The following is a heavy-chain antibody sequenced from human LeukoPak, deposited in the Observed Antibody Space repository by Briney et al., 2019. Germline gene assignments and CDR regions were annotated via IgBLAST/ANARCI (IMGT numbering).Heavy chain of an antibody. CDR2: IYTSGST. J-gene: IGHJ6*03. CDR1: GGCISSGSYY. Sequence: SETLSLTCTVSGGCISSGSYYWSWIRQPAGKGLEWIGRIYTSGSTNYNPSLKSRVTISVDTSKNQFSLKLRFVTPADTAVFYCARTTEGYCSGGNCYYYYYYMDVWGKGTTVTVSS. CDR3: ARTTEGYCSGGNCYYYYYYMDV. V-gene: IGHV4-61*02. D-gene: IGHD2-15*01.